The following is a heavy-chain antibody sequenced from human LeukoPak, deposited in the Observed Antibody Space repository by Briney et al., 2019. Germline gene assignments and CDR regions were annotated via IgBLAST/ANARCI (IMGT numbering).Heavy chain of an antibody. Sequence: GASVKVSCKASGYTFTGYFMPWVGQAPGQGLEWMGWINPNTGGTNYAQKFQGRVTMTRDTSISTAYMELSRLRSADTAVYYCARAERRPDIVVVPAAIWSGMDVWGQGTTVTVSS. CDR1: GYTFTGYF. CDR3: ARAERRPDIVVVPAAIWSGMDV. V-gene: IGHV1-2*02. J-gene: IGHJ6*02. CDR2: INPNTGGT. D-gene: IGHD2-2*01.